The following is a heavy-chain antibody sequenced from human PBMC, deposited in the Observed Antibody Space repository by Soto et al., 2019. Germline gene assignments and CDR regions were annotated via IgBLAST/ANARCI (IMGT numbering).Heavy chain of an antibody. CDR2: IKSKAYGGTT. D-gene: IGHD3-10*01. CDR1: GFTFGDYP. Sequence: EVQLVESGGGLVKPGQSLRLSCVASGFTFGDYPMSWFRQAPGKGLEWVGFIKSKAYGGTTEYAPSVKGRFTISGDDSKSIVYLQMNSLKTEDTAVYYCTREFSGSGGWGQGTPVTVSS. J-gene: IGHJ4*02. CDR3: TREFSGSGG. V-gene: IGHV3-49*05.